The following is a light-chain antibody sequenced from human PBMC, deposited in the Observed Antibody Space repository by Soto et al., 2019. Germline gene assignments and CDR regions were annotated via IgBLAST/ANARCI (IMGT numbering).Light chain of an antibody. CDR3: QVWDGTSDHYV. J-gene: IGLJ1*01. V-gene: IGLV3-21*02. Sequence: SYELTQPPSVSVAPGQTATITCGGNNIGRKGVYWYQQKPGQAPVLIVYDNSDRPSGIPERFSGFNSGNTATLTISRVEAGDEADYYCQVWDGTSDHYVFGTGTKLTVL. CDR1: NIGRKG. CDR2: DNS.